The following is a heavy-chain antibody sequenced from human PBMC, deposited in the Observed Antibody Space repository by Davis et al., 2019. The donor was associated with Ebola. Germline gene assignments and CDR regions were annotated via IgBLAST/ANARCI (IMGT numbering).Heavy chain of an antibody. V-gene: IGHV3-74*03. CDR1: GFTFSNYS. Sequence: GESLKISCAASGFTFSNYSMHWVRQAPGKGLVWVSRINSDGTTTTYADFVKGRFTISRDNAKNTLYLQMNSLRAEDTAVYYCATGGYSGYNLVDYFHYWGRGTLVTVSS. CDR2: INSDGTTT. CDR3: ATGGYSGYNLVDYFHY. J-gene: IGHJ4*02. D-gene: IGHD5-12*01.